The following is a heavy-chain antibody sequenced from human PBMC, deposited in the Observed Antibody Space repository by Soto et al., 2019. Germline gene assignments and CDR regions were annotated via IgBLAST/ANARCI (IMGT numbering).Heavy chain of an antibody. Sequence: SMKVLCKASGGTFSSYNISWVRQAPGQGREWMGRIIPILGIANYAPKLQGRVTITADKSTSTAYMELSSLRSEDTAVYYCARGTLPSRGITIFGVVISYMDVWGKGTTVTVSS. CDR3: ARGTLPSRGITIFGVVISYMDV. CDR1: GGTFSSYN. V-gene: IGHV1-69*02. CDR2: IIPILGIA. J-gene: IGHJ6*03. D-gene: IGHD3-3*01.